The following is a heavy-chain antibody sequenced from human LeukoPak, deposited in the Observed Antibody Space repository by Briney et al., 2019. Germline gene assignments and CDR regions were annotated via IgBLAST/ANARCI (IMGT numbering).Heavy chain of an antibody. CDR2: ISGSGGST. CDR1: GFTFSSYA. J-gene: IGHJ4*02. D-gene: IGHD3-10*01. CDR3: AKDLGVLLWFGELLEPPSFDY. V-gene: IGHV3-23*01. Sequence: GGSLRLSCAASGFTFSSYAMSWVRQAPGKGLEWVSAISGSGGSTYYADSVKGRFTISRDNSKNTLYLQMNSLRAEDTAVYYCAKDLGVLLWFGELLEPPSFDYWGQGTLVTVSS.